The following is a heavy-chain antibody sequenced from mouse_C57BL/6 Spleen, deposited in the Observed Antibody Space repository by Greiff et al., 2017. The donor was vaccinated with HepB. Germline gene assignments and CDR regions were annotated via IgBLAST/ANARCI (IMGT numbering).Heavy chain of an antibody. CDR3: ARDEPDSSLAY. CDR1: GFTFSDFY. V-gene: IGHV7-1*01. J-gene: IGHJ3*01. D-gene: IGHD3-2*01. CDR2: SRNKANDYTT. Sequence: EVNVVESGGGLVQSGRSLRLSCATSGFTFSDFYMEWVRQAPGKGLEWIAASRNKANDYTTEYSASVKGRFIVSRDTSQSILYLQMNALRAEDTAIYYCARDEPDSSLAYWGQGTLVTVSA.